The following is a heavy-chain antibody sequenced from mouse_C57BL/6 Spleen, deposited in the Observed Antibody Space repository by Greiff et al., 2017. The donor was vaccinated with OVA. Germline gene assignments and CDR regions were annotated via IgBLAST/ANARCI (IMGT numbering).Heavy chain of an antibody. CDR3: AKGYGSNFDY. D-gene: IGHD1-1*01. J-gene: IGHJ2*01. CDR1: GFTFSDYG. Sequence: DVKLVESGGGLVKPGGSLKLSCAASGFTFSDYGMHWVRQAPEKGLEWVAYISSGSSTIYYADTVKGRFTISRDNAKNTLFLQMTSLRSEDTAMYYCAKGYGSNFDYWGQGTTLTVSS. CDR2: ISSGSSTI. V-gene: IGHV5-17*01.